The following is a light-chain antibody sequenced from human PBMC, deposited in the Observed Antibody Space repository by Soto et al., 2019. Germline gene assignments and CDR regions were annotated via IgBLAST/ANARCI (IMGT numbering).Light chain of an antibody. V-gene: IGLV2-14*01. J-gene: IGLJ1*01. CDR3: SSYTSNNTRV. CDR2: EVS. CDR1: SSDIGGFYY. Sequence: QSALTQPASVSGSPGQSITISCTGTSSDIGGFYYVSWYQHHPGKGPKLMIYEVSYRPSGISDRFSGSKSGNTASLTISGLQPEDDADYYCSSYTSNNTRVFGTGTKV.